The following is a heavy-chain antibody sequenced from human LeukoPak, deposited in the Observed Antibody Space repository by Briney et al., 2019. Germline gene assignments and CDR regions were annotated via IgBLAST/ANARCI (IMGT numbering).Heavy chain of an antibody. Sequence: ASVKVSCKASGGTFSSYAISWVRQAPGQGLEWMGGIIPIFGTANYAQKFQGRVTITADESTSTAYMELSSLRSEDTAVYYCARGIPITMVRGAIITGGLDYWGQGTLVTVSS. D-gene: IGHD3-10*01. CDR2: IIPIFGTA. V-gene: IGHV1-69*01. J-gene: IGHJ4*02. CDR1: GGTFSSYA. CDR3: ARGIPITMVRGAIITGGLDY.